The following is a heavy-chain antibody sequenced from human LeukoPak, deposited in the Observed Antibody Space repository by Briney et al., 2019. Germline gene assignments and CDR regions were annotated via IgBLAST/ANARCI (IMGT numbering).Heavy chain of an antibody. CDR1: GNTFTTYW. J-gene: IGHJ4*02. Sequence: GESLKISCKGSGNTFTTYWIAWVRQMPGKGLEWMGTIYPGDSDTGYSPSFQGQVTMSADKSISTAYMQWSSLRASDTAMYYCARRRGSDLDYWGQGTLVTVSS. CDR3: ARRRGSDLDY. D-gene: IGHD6-6*01. CDR2: IYPGDSDT. V-gene: IGHV5-51*01.